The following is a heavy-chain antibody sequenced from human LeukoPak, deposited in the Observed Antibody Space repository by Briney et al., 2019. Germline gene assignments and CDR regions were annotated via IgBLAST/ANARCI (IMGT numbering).Heavy chain of an antibody. Sequence: ASVKVSCKVPGYSRTELSMHWVRQAPGKGLEWMGGFDPEDGETIYAQKFQGRVTMTEDTPTDTAYMELRSLRSEDTAVYYCATELMCADDCKLHYWGQGTRVTVSS. J-gene: IGHJ4*02. D-gene: IGHD2-21*02. CDR2: FDPEDGET. CDR1: GYSRTELS. CDR3: ATELMCADDCKLHY. V-gene: IGHV1-24*01.